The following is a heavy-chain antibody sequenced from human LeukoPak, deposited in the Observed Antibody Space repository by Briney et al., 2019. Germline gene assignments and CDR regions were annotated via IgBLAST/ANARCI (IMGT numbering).Heavy chain of an antibody. CDR1: GGSISSSIYY. CDR2: INHSGST. D-gene: IGHD5-12*01. J-gene: IGHJ4*02. V-gene: IGHV4-39*07. CDR3: AGGHVDIVATNPLAPVDY. Sequence: SEALSLTCTVSGGSISSSIYYWGWIRQPPGKGLEWIGEINHSGSTNYNPSLKSRVTISVDTSKNQFSLKLSSVTAADTAVYYCAGGHVDIVATNPLAPVDYWGQGTLVTVSS.